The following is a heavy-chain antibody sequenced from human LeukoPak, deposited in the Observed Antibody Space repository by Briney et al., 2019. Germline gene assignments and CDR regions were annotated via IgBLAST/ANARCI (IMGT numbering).Heavy chain of an antibody. CDR1: EFAFSSFT. CDR3: ARGRDGYNWDLDY. J-gene: IGHJ4*02. Sequence: GGSLRLSCAASEFAFSSFTMNWVRQAPGKGLEWVSSISGSSTYIYYADSVKGRFTISRDNAKNSLYLQMNSLRAEDTAVYYCARGRDGYNWDLDYWGQGTLVTVSS. D-gene: IGHD5-24*01. V-gene: IGHV3-21*01. CDR2: ISGSSTYI.